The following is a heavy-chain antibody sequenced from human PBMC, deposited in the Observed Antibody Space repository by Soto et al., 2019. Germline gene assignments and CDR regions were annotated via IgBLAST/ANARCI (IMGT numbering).Heavy chain of an antibody. CDR1: GGSISSGGYY. CDR3: ARRAKERYYYYYYIDV. D-gene: IGHD1-1*01. J-gene: IGHJ6*03. Sequence: QVQLQESGPGLVKPSQTLSLTCTVSGGSISSGGYYWSRIRQHPGQGLEWIGYIYYSGRTYFNPSLKSLVTMSVDTSKNQFSLKLSSVTAADTAVYYCARRAKERYYYYYYIDVWGKGTTVTVSS. V-gene: IGHV4-31*01. CDR2: IYYSGRT.